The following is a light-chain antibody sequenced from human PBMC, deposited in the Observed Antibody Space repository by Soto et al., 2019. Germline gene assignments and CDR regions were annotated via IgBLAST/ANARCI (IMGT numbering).Light chain of an antibody. V-gene: IGKV3-15*01. CDR3: QQRTNWRST. CDR2: GAS. J-gene: IGKJ5*01. CDR1: QGVSSN. Sequence: EIVITQAPGTLSLSPGERATLSCRASQGVSSNLAWYQQKPGQAPRLLIYGASTRATGIPARFSGSGSGTEFTLTISSLEPEDFAVYYCQQRTNWRSTFGQGTRLEIK.